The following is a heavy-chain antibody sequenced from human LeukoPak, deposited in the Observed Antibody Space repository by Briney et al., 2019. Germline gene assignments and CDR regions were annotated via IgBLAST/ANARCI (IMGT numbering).Heavy chain of an antibody. CDR3: ARRIAAAGVGIVY. CDR1: GHTFTSYD. CDR2: MNPDSGNT. Sequence: GASVKVSCKASGHTFTSYDINWVRQATGQRLEWLGWMNPDSGNTGYAQKLQGRGTMTRNPAISTAYMELSSLASEGTAVYYCARRIAAAGVGIVYWGQGTLVTVSS. D-gene: IGHD6-13*01. V-gene: IGHV1-8*01. J-gene: IGHJ4*02.